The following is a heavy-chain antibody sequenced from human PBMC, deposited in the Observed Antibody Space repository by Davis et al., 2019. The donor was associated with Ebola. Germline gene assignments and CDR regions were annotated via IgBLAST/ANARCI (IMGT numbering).Heavy chain of an antibody. Sequence: GGSLRLSCTASGFTFSDYEMNWVRQTPEKGLEWVSYISPSASRMFYAESVKGRFTISRDNSKNTLYLQMNSLRAEDTAVYYCARERGIGVVIVTWGQGTLVTVSS. CDR3: ARERGIGVVIVT. CDR2: ISPSASRM. J-gene: IGHJ5*02. D-gene: IGHD3-3*01. V-gene: IGHV3-23*01. CDR1: GFTFSDYE.